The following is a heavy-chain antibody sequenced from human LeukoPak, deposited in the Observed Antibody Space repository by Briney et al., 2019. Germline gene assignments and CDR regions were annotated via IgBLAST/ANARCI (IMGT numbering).Heavy chain of an antibody. CDR2: ISAYNVKT. CDR1: GYTFTSYG. D-gene: IGHD2-8*01. CDR3: ARVVNIVLMVQFCYFDY. Sequence: GASVKVSCKASGYTFTSYGISWGRQAPGHGLEGMGWISAYNVKTNYAQKLQCRVTMTTDTSTSTTYIERKRITSDDTAVYYCARVVNIVLMVQFCYFDYWGQGTLVTVSS. J-gene: IGHJ4*02. V-gene: IGHV1-18*01.